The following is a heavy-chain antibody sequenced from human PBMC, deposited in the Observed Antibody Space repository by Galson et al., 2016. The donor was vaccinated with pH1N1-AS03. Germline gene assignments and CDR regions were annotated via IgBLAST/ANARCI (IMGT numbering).Heavy chain of an antibody. D-gene: IGHD1-26*01. CDR1: GFTFSSYG. CDR3: AKDPASGEVWDILGALNWFDP. J-gene: IGHJ5*02. CDR2: ISYDGSNK. V-gene: IGHV3-30*18. Sequence: SLRLSCAASGFTFSSYGVHWVRQAPGKGLEWVAVISYDGSNKYYADSVKGRFTISRDNSKNTLYLQMNSLRAEDTAVYYCAKDPASGEVWDILGALNWFDPWGQGPLVTVSS.